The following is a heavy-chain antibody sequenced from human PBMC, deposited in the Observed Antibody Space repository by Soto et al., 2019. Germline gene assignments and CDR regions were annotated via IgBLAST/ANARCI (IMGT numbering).Heavy chain of an antibody. V-gene: IGHV4-39*01. CDR2: IYYSGST. J-gene: IGHJ5*02. CDR1: GGSISSSSYY. Sequence: SETLSLTCTVSGGSISSSSYYWGWIRQPPGKGLEWIGNIYYSGSTYYNPSLKSRVTISVDTSKNQFSLKLSSVTAADTAVYYCARVAAAGTVWFDPWGQGTLVTVSS. CDR3: ARVAAAGTVWFDP. D-gene: IGHD6-13*01.